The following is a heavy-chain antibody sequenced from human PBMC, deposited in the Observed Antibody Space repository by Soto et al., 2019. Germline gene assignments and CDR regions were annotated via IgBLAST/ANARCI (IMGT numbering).Heavy chain of an antibody. CDR2: IYYSGST. Sequence: SATLSLTCTVSGGSISSYYWSWIRQPPGKGLEWIGYIYYSGSTNYNPSLKSRVTISVDTSKNQFSLKLSSVTAADTAVYYCARARYGSGSYYNGDNWFDPWGQGTLVTVSS. V-gene: IGHV4-59*01. D-gene: IGHD3-10*01. J-gene: IGHJ5*02. CDR1: GGSISSYY. CDR3: ARARYGSGSYYNGDNWFDP.